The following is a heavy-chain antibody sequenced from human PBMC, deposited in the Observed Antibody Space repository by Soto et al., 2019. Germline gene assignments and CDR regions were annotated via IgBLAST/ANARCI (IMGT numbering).Heavy chain of an antibody. D-gene: IGHD6-13*01. J-gene: IGHJ6*02. Sequence: ASVKVSCKASGYTFTSYYMHWERQAPGQGLEWMGIINPSGGSTSYAQKFQGRVTMTRDTSTSTVYMELSSLRSEDTAVYYCARDAAARYGMDVWGQGTTVTVSS. CDR1: GYTFTSYY. CDR3: ARDAAARYGMDV. V-gene: IGHV1-46*01. CDR2: INPSGGST.